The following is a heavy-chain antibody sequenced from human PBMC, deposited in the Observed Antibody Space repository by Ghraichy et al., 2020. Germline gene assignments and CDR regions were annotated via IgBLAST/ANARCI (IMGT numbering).Heavy chain of an antibody. CDR2: IYYSGST. CDR3: AVGASLGGVDY. D-gene: IGHD1-26*01. V-gene: IGHV4-39*07. J-gene: IGHJ4*02. Sequence: SETLSLTCTVSGGSISSSSYYWGWIRQPPGKGLEWIGSIYYSGSTYYNPSLKSRVTISVDTSKNQFSLKLSSVTAADTAVYYCAVGASLGGVDYWGQGTLVTVSS. CDR1: GGSISSSSYY.